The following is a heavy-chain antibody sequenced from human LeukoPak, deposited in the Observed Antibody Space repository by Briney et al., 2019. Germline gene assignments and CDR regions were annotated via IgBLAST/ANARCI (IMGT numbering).Heavy chain of an antibody. D-gene: IGHD3-22*01. CDR1: GFTFSDYY. V-gene: IGHV3-11*01. J-gene: IGHJ4*02. Sequence: GGSLRLSCAASGFTFSDYYMSWIRQAPGKGLEWVSYISSSGSTIYYADSVKGRFTISRDNSKNTLYLQMNSLRAEDTALYYCANTQYYYDSSGYLFDSWGQGTLVTVSS. CDR2: ISSSGSTI. CDR3: ANTQYYYDSSGYLFDS.